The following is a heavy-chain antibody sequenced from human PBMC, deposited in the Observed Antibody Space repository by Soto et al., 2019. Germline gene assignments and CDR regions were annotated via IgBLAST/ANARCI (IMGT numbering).Heavy chain of an antibody. CDR1: GFTFSSYS. V-gene: IGHV3-21*01. Sequence: GGSLRLSCAASGFTFSSYSMNWVRQAPGKGLEWVSSISSSSSYIYYADSVKGRFTISRDNAKNSLYLQMNSLRAEDTAVYYCARVRSLKIPAAIPLASTITPGEGMDVWGQGTTVTVSS. CDR3: ARVRSLKIPAAIPLASTITPGEGMDV. D-gene: IGHD2-2*02. J-gene: IGHJ6*02. CDR2: ISSSSSYI.